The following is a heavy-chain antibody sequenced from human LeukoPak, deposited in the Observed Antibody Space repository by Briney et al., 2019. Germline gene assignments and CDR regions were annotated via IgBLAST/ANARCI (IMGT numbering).Heavy chain of an antibody. Sequence: PGGSLRLSCAASGFTFSSDWMSWVRQAPGKGLEWVANIKEDGSEKYYVDSVKGRFTISRDNAKNSLCLQMNSLRAEDTAVYYCARDRWDIVVVPAAFNFDLWGPGTLVTVSS. V-gene: IGHV3-7*01. CDR3: ARDRWDIVVVPAAFNFDL. CDR1: GFTFSSDW. J-gene: IGHJ4*02. D-gene: IGHD2-2*01. CDR2: IKEDGSEK.